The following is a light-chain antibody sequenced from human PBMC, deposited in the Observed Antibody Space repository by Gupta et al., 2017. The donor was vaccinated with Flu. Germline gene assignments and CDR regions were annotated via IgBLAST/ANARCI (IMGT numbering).Light chain of an antibody. V-gene: IGKV4-1*01. CDR2: WAS. CDR3: QQYYTTPHT. Sequence: DIVMTQSPDSLAVSMGERATINCKSSQSFLYSSNNKNYLAWFQQKPGQPPKLLISWASSRESGVPDRFSGSGSGTDFTLTISSLQAEDVAVYYCQQYYTTPHTFGQGTKVEIK. J-gene: IGKJ2*01. CDR1: QSFLYSSNNKNY.